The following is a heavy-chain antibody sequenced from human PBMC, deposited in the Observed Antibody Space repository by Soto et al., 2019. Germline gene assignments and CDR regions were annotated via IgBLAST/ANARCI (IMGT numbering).Heavy chain of an antibody. CDR3: ARHRLGLGYCSGGSCYSVPDDAFAI. CDR1: DGSISSFY. CDR2: IYYSGST. V-gene: IGHV4-59*08. J-gene: IGHJ3*02. Sequence: SETLSLTCTVSDGSISSFYWSWIRQPPGKGLEWIGYIYYSGSTDYNPSLKSRVTISLDTSKNQFSLKLSSVTAADTAVYYCARHRLGLGYCSGGSCYSVPDDAFAIWGQGTMVTVSS. D-gene: IGHD2-15*01.